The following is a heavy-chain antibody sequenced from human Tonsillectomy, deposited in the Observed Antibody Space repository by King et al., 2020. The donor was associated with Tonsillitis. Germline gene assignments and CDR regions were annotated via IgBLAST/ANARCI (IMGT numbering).Heavy chain of an antibody. CDR1: GGSISSYY. CDR2: IYYSGST. D-gene: IGHD3-10*01. CDR3: ARVSMVRGVTDAFDI. Sequence: VQLQESGPGLVKPSETLSLTCTVSGGSISSYYWSWIRQPPGKGLEWIGYIYYSGSTNYNPSLKSRVTISVDTSKNQFSLKLSLVTAADTAVYYCARVSMVRGVTDAFDIWGQGTMVTVSS. J-gene: IGHJ3*02. V-gene: IGHV4-59*01.